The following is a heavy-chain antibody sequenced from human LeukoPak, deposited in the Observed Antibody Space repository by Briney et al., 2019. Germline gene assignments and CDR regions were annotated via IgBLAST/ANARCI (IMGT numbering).Heavy chain of an antibody. V-gene: IGHV4-34*01. D-gene: IGHD6-13*01. CDR3: ARWTAYSSREFDY. Sequence: SETLSLTCAVYGGSFSGYYWSWIRQPPGKGLEWIGEINHSGSTNYNPSLKSRVTISVDTSKNQFSLKLSSVTAADTAVYYCARWTAYSSREFDYWGQGTLVTVSS. CDR2: INHSGST. J-gene: IGHJ4*02. CDR1: GGSFSGYY.